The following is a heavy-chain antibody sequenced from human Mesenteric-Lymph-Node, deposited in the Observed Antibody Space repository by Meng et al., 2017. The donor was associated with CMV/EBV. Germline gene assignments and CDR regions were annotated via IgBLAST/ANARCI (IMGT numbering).Heavy chain of an antibody. CDR2: ISGNGGSA. D-gene: IGHD1-26*01. CDR1: GFTFSDYA. Sequence: SGFTFSDYAMHWVRHAPGKGLEYVSVISGNGGSAYFADSVKGRFTVSRDNSNNTLYLQMGSLRAEDTAVYYCARDQTESYPYNWFDPWGQGTLVTVSS. V-gene: IGHV3-64*02. J-gene: IGHJ5*02. CDR3: ARDQTESYPYNWFDP.